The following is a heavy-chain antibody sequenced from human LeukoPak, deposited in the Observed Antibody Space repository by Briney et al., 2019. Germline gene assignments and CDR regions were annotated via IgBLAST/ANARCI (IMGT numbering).Heavy chain of an antibody. V-gene: IGHV3-23*01. CDR3: AKSNVASGYGSSWYPY. J-gene: IGHJ4*02. D-gene: IGHD6-13*01. Sequence: GGSLRLSCAASGFTFSSYAMSWVRQAPGKGLEWVSAISGSGGSTYYADSVKGRFTISRDNSKNTLYLQMNSLRAEDTAVYYCAKSNVASGYGSSWYPYWGQGILVTVSS. CDR1: GFTFSSYA. CDR2: ISGSGGST.